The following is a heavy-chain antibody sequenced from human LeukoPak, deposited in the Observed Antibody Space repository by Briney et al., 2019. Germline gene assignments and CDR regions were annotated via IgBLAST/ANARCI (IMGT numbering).Heavy chain of an antibody. CDR2: INAGNGNT. CDR1: GYTFTDFG. Sequence: ASVKVSCKASGYTFTDFGISWVRQAPGQRLEWMGWINAGNGNTEYSQKFQGRVTITRDTSASTAYMELSSLRSEDTAVYYCARVGQRGSSGYYYFDYWGQGTLVTVSS. D-gene: IGHD3-22*01. CDR3: ARVGQRGSSGYYYFDY. J-gene: IGHJ4*02. V-gene: IGHV1-3*01.